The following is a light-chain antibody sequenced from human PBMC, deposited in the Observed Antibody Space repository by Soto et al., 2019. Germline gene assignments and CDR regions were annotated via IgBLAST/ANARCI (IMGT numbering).Light chain of an antibody. CDR2: AAS. Sequence: DIQMTQSPSSLSASVGDRVTITCRASQSISSYLNWYQQKPGKAPKLLIYAASSLQSGVPSRFSGSGSGTEFTLTISSLQPEDFATYYCQQLNTYLPLTFGGGTKVESK. CDR3: QQLNTYLPLT. V-gene: IGKV1-9*01. J-gene: IGKJ4*01. CDR1: QSISSY.